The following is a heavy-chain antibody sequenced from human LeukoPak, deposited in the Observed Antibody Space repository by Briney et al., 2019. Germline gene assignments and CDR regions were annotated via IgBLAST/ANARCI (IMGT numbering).Heavy chain of an antibody. J-gene: IGHJ4*02. V-gene: IGHV1-2*02. CDR3: ATLMAHLDY. Sequence: ASVKVSRKAFGYTFTDYHMHWVRQAPGQGLEWMGWINPNSGDTNYAQKFQGRVTMTRDTTISTDYMELSRLRSDDTAVFYCATLMAHLDYWGQGTLVTVSS. CDR1: GYTFTDYH. CDR2: INPNSGDT. D-gene: IGHD2-8*01.